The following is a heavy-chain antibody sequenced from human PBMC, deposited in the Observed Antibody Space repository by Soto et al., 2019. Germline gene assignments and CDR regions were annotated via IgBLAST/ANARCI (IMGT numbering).Heavy chain of an antibody. D-gene: IGHD4-17*01. Sequence: QVQLQESGPGLVKPSQTLSLTCTVSGGSISSGDYYWSWIRQPPGKGLEWIGYIYYSGSTYYNPSLKSRVTXXVXTXXNQFSLKLSSVTAADTAVYYCATRAYGDYSYGMDVWGQGTTVTVSS. V-gene: IGHV4-30-4*01. CDR1: GGSISSGDYY. CDR3: ATRAYGDYSYGMDV. CDR2: IYYSGST. J-gene: IGHJ6*02.